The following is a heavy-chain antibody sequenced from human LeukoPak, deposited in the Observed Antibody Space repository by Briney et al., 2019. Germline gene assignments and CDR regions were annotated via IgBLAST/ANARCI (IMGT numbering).Heavy chain of an antibody. CDR3: ERVTDGGFGDSFQYG. V-gene: IGHV4-34*01. D-gene: IGHD3-10*01. CDR1: GVSFSGYY. Sequence: SETLSLTCAVYGVSFSGYYWRWLRQPPGKGLEWIGELNHSGSTNYNQSLKRRVTISVDTSKYQVALVQSSVTGADTAVYYCERVTDGGFGDSFQYGWGQRTMVTV. CDR2: LNHSGST. J-gene: IGHJ4*02.